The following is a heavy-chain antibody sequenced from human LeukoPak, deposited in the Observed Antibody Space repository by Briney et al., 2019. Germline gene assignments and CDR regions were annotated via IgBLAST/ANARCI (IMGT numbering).Heavy chain of an antibody. J-gene: IGHJ4*02. Sequence: PGGSLRLSCEASGFTFSTYEMNWVRQAPGKGLEWVSYISNSDSNIKYADSVKGRFTISRENAQNSLFLQMSSLRAEDTAVYYCARVQRGIAVALDYWGQGTLATVSS. CDR2: ISNSDSNI. CDR1: GFTFSTYE. V-gene: IGHV3-48*03. CDR3: ARVQRGIAVALDY. D-gene: IGHD6-19*01.